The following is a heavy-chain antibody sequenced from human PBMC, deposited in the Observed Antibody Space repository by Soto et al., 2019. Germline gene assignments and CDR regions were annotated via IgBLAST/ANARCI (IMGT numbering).Heavy chain of an antibody. Sequence: QVQLQESGPVLVKPSETLSLTCNVFPGSIYDYYWSWIRQTPGMRLDWIGFVYSGGGVMYNPSFKSRVIISLETSKNQFPLTLTSLTAEDSAMYYCASTSRATPCTGLDSWGQGALVTVSS. CDR2: VYSGGGV. CDR1: PGSIYDYY. J-gene: IGHJ4*02. CDR3: ASTSRATPCTGLDS. V-gene: IGHV4-59*01.